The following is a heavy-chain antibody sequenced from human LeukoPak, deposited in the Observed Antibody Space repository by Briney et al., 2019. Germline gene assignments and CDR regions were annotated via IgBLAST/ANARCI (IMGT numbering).Heavy chain of an antibody. CDR3: ARGAGPSWFDP. CDR1: GGSINNYY. V-gene: IGHV4-59*08. D-gene: IGHD6-19*01. Sequence: SETLSLTCTVYGGSINNYYLSWIRQPPGKGLEWIGYIYYSGSTNYNPSLKSRVTISIDASRNQFSMNLNSVTAADTAVYYCARGAGPSWFDPWGQGTLVTVSS. J-gene: IGHJ5*02. CDR2: IYYSGST.